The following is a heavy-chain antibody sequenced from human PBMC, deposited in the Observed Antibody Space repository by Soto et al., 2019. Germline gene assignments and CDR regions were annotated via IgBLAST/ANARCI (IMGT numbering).Heavy chain of an antibody. J-gene: IGHJ4*02. V-gene: IGHV1-69*02. Sequence: QVQLVQSGAEVKKPGSSVKVSCKASGGTFSSYTISWVRQAPGQGLEWMGRIIPILGIANYAQKFQGRVTITADKSTRTAYMELSSLRSEDTAVYYCARSPIRCSGGSCYSTYDYWGQGTLVTVSS. D-gene: IGHD2-15*01. CDR3: ARSPIRCSGGSCYSTYDY. CDR1: GGTFSSYT. CDR2: IIPILGIA.